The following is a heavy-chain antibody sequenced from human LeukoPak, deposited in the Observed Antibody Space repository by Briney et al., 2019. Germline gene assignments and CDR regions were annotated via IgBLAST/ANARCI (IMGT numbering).Heavy chain of an antibody. CDR2: ISYDGSNK. CDR3: ASDPNFGYSFDY. D-gene: IGHD5-18*01. Sequence: GRSLRLSCAASGFTFSSYAMHWVRQAPGKGLEWVAVISYDGSNKYYADSVKGRFTISRDNSKNTLYLQMNSLGAEDTAVYYCASDPNFGYSFDYWGQGTLVTVSS. J-gene: IGHJ4*02. V-gene: IGHV3-30*01. CDR1: GFTFSSYA.